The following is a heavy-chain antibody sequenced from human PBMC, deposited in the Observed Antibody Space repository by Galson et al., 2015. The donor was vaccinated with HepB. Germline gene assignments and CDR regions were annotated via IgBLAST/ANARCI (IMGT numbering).Heavy chain of an antibody. D-gene: IGHD3-10*01. CDR2: VSGYDGSA. J-gene: IGHJ4*02. Sequence: SVKVSCKVSGYEFNKYGLSWVRQAPGQGLEWMGWVSGYDGSANYAPKFQGRVTMTTEKFTGTAYMELSSLTSEDTATYYCARAPRISFGELMQPLTKWGLGTLVTVSS. CDR3: ARAPRISFGELMQPLTK. CDR1: GYEFNKYG. V-gene: IGHV1-18*01.